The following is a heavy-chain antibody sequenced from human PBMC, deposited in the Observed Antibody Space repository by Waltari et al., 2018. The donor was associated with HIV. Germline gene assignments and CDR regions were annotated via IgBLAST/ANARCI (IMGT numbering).Heavy chain of an antibody. Sequence: QVQLVQSGAEVKKPGSSVRVSCKVSGGTFRSHAINWVRQAPRQGLEWMGGIIPAFGTANYAERFQGRVTITADEYTSTAYMDLSSLRSEDTAVYFCARDHRGNKLLYGMDVWGQGTTVTV. J-gene: IGHJ6*02. CDR3: ARDHRGNKLLYGMDV. CDR2: IIPAFGTA. V-gene: IGHV1-69*01. CDR1: GGTFRSHA.